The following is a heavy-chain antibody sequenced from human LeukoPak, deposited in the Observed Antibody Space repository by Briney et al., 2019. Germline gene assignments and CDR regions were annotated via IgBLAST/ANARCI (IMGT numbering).Heavy chain of an antibody. CDR3: ARRSGDY. D-gene: IGHD5-24*01. CDR1: GGSFSGYY. V-gene: IGHV4-34*01. CDR2: INHSGST. J-gene: IGHJ4*02. Sequence: SETLSLTCAVYGGSFSGYYWSWIRQPPGKGLEWIGEINHSGSTNHNPSLKSRVTISVDTSKNQFSLKLSSVTAADTAVYYCARRSGDYWGQGTLVTVSS.